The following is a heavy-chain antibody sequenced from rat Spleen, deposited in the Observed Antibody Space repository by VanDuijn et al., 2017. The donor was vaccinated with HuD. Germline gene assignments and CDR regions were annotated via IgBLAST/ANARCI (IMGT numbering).Heavy chain of an antibody. CDR3: ARRHYGYTDYFDY. CDR1: GFTFTDFF. D-gene: IGHD1-9*01. J-gene: IGHJ2*01. Sequence: EVQLVESGGGLVQPGRSLKLSCAASGFTFTDFFMAWVRQAPTMGLEWVATISSDGASTYYRDSVRGRFIISRDDAKSTLSLQMDSLRSEDTATYYCARRHYGYTDYFDYWGQGVMVTVSS. CDR2: ISSDGAST. V-gene: IGHV5-17*01.